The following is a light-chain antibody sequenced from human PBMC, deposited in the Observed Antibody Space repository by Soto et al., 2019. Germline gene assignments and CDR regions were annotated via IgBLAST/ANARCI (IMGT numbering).Light chain of an antibody. J-gene: IGKJ4*01. V-gene: IGKV3-15*01. CDR3: QQYNSWPPLT. CDR1: QSVSSN. Sequence: EIVMTQSPATLSVSPGERATLSCRASQSVSSNLAWYQQKPGQAPRLLIYGASTRAIGLPARFSGSGSGTEFTLTISSLQSEDFAIYYCQQYNSWPPLTFGGGTKVEIK. CDR2: GAS.